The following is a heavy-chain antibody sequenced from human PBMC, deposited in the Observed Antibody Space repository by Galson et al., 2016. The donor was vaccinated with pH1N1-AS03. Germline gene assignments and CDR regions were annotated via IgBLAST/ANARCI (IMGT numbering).Heavy chain of an antibody. Sequence: CAISGDSVLSDSAAWNWVRQSPSRGLEWLGRTYLRSTWYHDYAESMKSRIIINADTSKNQFSLQLNSLTPEDTAVYDCVRDIYGDPSGEWGQGNLVTVTS. CDR1: GDSVLSDSAA. D-gene: IGHD4-17*01. CDR3: VRDIYGDPSGE. V-gene: IGHV6-1*01. J-gene: IGHJ4*02. CDR2: TYLRSTWYH.